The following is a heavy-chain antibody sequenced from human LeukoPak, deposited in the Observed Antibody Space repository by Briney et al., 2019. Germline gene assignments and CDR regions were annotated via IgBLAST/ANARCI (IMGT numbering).Heavy chain of an antibody. J-gene: IGHJ4*02. V-gene: IGHV3-30-3*01. D-gene: IGHD1-26*01. CDR3: ARVLPELRPEAPHY. Sequence: PGGSLRLSCAASGFTFSSYAMHWVRRAPGKGLEWVAVISYDGSNKYYADSVKGRFTISRDNSKNTLYLQMNSLRAEDTAVYYCARVLPELRPEAPHYWGQGTLVTVSS. CDR1: GFTFSSYA. CDR2: ISYDGSNK.